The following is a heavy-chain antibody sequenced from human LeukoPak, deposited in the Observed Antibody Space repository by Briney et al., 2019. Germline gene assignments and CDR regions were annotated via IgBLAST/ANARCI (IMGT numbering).Heavy chain of an antibody. CDR3: ARVAGSHAYYYYGMDV. V-gene: IGHV4-31*03. J-gene: IGHJ6*02. CDR1: GGSISSGVYY. D-gene: IGHD3-10*01. CDR2: IYYSGST. Sequence: SETLSLTCTVSGGSISSGVYYWSWIRQHPGKGLEWIGYIYYSGSTYYNPSLKSRVTISVDTSKNQFSLKLSSVTAADTAVYYCARVAGSHAYYYYGMDVWAKGPRSPSP.